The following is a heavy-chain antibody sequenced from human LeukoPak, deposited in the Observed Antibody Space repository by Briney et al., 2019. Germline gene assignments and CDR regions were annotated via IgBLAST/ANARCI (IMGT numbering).Heavy chain of an antibody. CDR2: ISAGNGNT. J-gene: IGHJ4*02. CDR3: ARDVPAVAGSPNPLSPLPPDY. Sequence: GASVKVSCKASGYTFTSYAMHWVRQAPGQRLEWMGWISAGNGNTKYSQKFQGRVTITRDTSASTAYMELSSLRSEDTAVYYCARDVPAVAGSPNPLSPLPPDYWGQGTLVTVSS. V-gene: IGHV1-3*01. CDR1: GYTFTSYA. D-gene: IGHD6-19*01.